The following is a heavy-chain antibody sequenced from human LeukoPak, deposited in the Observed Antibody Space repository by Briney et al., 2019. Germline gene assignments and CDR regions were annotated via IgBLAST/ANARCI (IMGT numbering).Heavy chain of an antibody. CDR2: VHYDGFS. Sequence: PSETLSLTCTVSGGSISRSSYYWGWIRQPPGRGLEWLGGVHYDGFSYYNPALKRRVTISLDTSRNQFSLKLNSVPAADTAVYHCVKSGYDDTVLPIYFDSWGQGTPVTVSS. CDR3: VKSGYDDTVLPIYFDS. D-gene: IGHD5-18*01. J-gene: IGHJ4*02. V-gene: IGHV4-39*01. CDR1: GGSISRSSYY.